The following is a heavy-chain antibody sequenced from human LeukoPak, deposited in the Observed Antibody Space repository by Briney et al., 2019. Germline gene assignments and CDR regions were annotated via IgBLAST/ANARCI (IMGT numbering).Heavy chain of an antibody. CDR3: ARDQEYSSSQGMDY. V-gene: IGHV3-21*01. CDR2: ISSSSSYI. CDR1: GFTFSSYS. D-gene: IGHD6-6*01. Sequence: PGGSLRLSCVASGFTFSSYSMNWVRQAPGKGLEWVSSISSSSSYIYCADSVKGRFTISRDNAKNSLYLQMNSLRAEDTAVYYCARDQEYSSSQGMDYWGQGTLVTVSS. J-gene: IGHJ4*02.